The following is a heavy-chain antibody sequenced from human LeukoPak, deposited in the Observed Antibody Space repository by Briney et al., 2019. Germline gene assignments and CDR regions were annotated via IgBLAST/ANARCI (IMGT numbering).Heavy chain of an antibody. CDR2: IDPNNGGT. CDR1: GYTFTVYY. CDR3: GRASPYSSSSGFAY. V-gene: IGHV1-2*02. D-gene: IGHD6-6*01. Sequence: ASVKVSCKASGYTFTVYYIHWVRQAPGQGLEWMGWIDPNNGGTNYAQKFQGRVTMTRDTSITTAYMELNRLISDDTAVYYCGRASPYSSSSGFAYWGQGALVTVSS. J-gene: IGHJ4*02.